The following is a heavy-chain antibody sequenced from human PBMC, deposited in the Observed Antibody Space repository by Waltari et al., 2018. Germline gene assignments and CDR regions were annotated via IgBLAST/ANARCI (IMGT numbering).Heavy chain of an antibody. D-gene: IGHD2-15*01. CDR1: GFTFSSYG. Sequence: QVQLVESGGGVVQPGRSLRLSCAASGFTFSSYGMHWVRQAPGKGLEWVAVIWYDGSNKYYADSVKGRFTISRDNSKNTLYLQMNSLRAEDTAVYYCARDDCSGGSCFYFDYWGQGTLVIVSS. CDR3: ARDDCSGGSCFYFDY. V-gene: IGHV3-33*01. J-gene: IGHJ4*02. CDR2: IWYDGSNK.